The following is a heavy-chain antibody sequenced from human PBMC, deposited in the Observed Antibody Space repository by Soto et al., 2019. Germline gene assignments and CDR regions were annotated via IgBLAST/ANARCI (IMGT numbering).Heavy chain of an antibody. CDR1: GGSISSGDYY. Sequence: SETLSLTCTVSGGSISSGDYYWSWIRQPPGKGLEWIGCIYYSGSTYYNPSLKSRVTISVDTSKNQFSLKLSSVTAADTAVYYCARDFGGYSGYDSFFDYWGQGTLGHRLL. D-gene: IGHD5-12*01. CDR3: ARDFGGYSGYDSFFDY. V-gene: IGHV4-30-4*01. CDR2: IYYSGST. J-gene: IGHJ4*02.